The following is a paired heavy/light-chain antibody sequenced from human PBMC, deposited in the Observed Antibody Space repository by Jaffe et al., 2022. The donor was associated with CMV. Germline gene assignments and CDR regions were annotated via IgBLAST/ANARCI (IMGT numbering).Light chain of an antibody. J-gene: IGKJ1*01. CDR1: QSISSW. CDR3: QQYNSYST. V-gene: IGKV1-5*03. CDR2: KAS. Sequence: DIQMTQSPSTLSASVGDRVTITCRASQSISSWLAWYQQKPGKAPNLLIYKASSLQSGVPSRFSGSGSGTEFTLTISSLQPDDFATYYCQQYNSYSTFGQGTRVEVK.
Heavy chain of an antibody. CDR3: ARDRTYYYGSGSPGGYYMDV. J-gene: IGHJ6*03. CDR1: GAAIRTSNW. D-gene: IGHD3-10*01. V-gene: IGHV4-4*02. CDR2: IYHSGST. Sequence: QVQLQESGPGLVRPSGTLSLTCAVSGAAIRTSNWWSWVRQLPGQGLEWIGEIYHSGSTNYNPSLKSRVTMSLDKSKDQFFLNLTSVTAADTAVYYCARDRTYYYGSGSPGGYYMDVWGKGTTVTVSS.